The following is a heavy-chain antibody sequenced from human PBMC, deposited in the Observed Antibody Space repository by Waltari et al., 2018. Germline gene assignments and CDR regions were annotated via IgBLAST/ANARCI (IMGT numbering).Heavy chain of an antibody. J-gene: IGHJ4*02. V-gene: IGHV4-34*01. CDR3: ARGLFCGGDCKNYFDY. CDR2: VHHSGSS. D-gene: IGHD2-21*02. Sequence: GRGVEWIGEVHHSGSSAYHPSLKSRVAISVDTSRNQFSLRLSAVTAADTAVYYCARGLFCGGDCKNYFDYWGQGTLVTVSS.